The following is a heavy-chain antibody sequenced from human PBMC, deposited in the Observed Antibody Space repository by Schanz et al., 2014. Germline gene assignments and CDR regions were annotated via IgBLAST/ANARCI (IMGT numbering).Heavy chain of an antibody. CDR1: GFTFSTYW. CDR2: IKQDGSEK. D-gene: IGHD4-17*01. Sequence: EVQLVESGGGLVQPGGSLRLSCAASGFTFSTYWMHWVRQAPGKGLEWVANIKQDGSEKYYVDSVKGRFTISRDNAKNSLYLQVNSLRAEDTAVYYCVRDLGGDQTDYWGQGTLVTVSS. CDR3: VRDLGGDQTDY. J-gene: IGHJ4*02. V-gene: IGHV3-7*01.